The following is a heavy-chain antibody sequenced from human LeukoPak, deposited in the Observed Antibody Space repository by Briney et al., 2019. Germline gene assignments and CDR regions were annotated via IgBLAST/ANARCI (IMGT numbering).Heavy chain of an antibody. D-gene: IGHD3-22*01. CDR1: GFTFSNYA. J-gene: IGHJ3*02. CDR3: AKHYPGQTYYDSAFDI. Sequence: GGSLSLSCAASGFTFSNYAMSWVRQAPGKGLEWVSGLSGSGGSTDYADSVKGRYTISRDNSKNTLYLQMNSLRAEDTAVYYCAKHYPGQTYYDSAFDIWGQGTLVTVSS. CDR2: LSGSGGST. V-gene: IGHV3-23*01.